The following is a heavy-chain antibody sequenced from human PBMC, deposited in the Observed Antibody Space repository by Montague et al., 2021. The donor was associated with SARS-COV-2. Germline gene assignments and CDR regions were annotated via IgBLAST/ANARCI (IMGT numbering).Heavy chain of an antibody. D-gene: IGHD4-17*01. CDR3: AKGSATVTTLDAFDI. J-gene: IGHJ3*02. V-gene: IGHV3-43D*03. CDR1: GFTFDDYA. Sequence: SLRLSCAASGFTFDDYAMHWVRQAPGKGLEWVCVINWDGGSTYYVDSVKGRFTISRDSSKKSLYLQMNSLRAEDTALYYCAKGSATVTTLDAFDIWGQGTSVTVSS. CDR2: INWDGGST.